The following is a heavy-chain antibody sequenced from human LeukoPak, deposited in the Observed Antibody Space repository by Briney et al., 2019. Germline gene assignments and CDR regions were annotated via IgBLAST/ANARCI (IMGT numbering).Heavy chain of an antibody. J-gene: IGHJ6*03. D-gene: IGHD4-17*01. V-gene: IGHV4-34*01. Sequence: SETLSLTCAVYGGSFSGYYWSWIRQPPGKGLEWIGEINHSGSTNYNPSLKSRVTISVDTPKNQFSLKLSSVTAADTAVYYCARGVRSAAGYYYMDVWGKGTTVTVSS. CDR2: INHSGST. CDR1: GGSFSGYY. CDR3: ARGVRSAAGYYYMDV.